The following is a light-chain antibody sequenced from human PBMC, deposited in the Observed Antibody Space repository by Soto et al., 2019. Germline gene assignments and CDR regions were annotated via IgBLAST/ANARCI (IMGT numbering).Light chain of an antibody. J-gene: IGKJ2*01. Sequence: EIVLMQSPGPLSLSPGDRATLSCRASQTITNTYLAWYQQTPGQAPRLLIYGASSRATDIPDRFSGSGSGTDFTLTINKLEPEDFAVYYCQQYGNSPYTFGQGTKLEIK. CDR3: QQYGNSPYT. CDR1: QTITNTY. CDR2: GAS. V-gene: IGKV3-20*01.